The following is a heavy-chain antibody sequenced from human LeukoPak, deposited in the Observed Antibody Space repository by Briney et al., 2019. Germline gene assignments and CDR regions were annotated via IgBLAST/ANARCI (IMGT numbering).Heavy chain of an antibody. D-gene: IGHD2-2*01. CDR2: INHSGST. CDR1: GGSFSGYY. CDR3: ARVHIVVVPSTLTYYYYGMDV. Sequence: SETLSLTCAVYGGSFSGYYWSWIRQPPGKGLEGIGEINHSGSTNYNPSLKSRVTISVDTSKNQFSLTLSSVTAADTAVYYCARVHIVVVPSTLTYYYYGMDVWGQGTTVTVSS. V-gene: IGHV4-34*01. J-gene: IGHJ6*02.